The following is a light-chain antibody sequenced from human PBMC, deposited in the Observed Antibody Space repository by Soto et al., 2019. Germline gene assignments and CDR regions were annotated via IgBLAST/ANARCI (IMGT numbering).Light chain of an antibody. CDR2: DAS. J-gene: IGKJ5*01. Sequence: VWTQNPGPLSMSPGANTHLSCRASQSVSSNYLAWYQQKPGQAPRLLIYDASNRATGIPARFSVSGSGTDFTLTISSLEPEDFAVYYCQQRRNGSPITCGQGTRRRL. V-gene: IGKV3-11*01. CDR1: QSVSSNY. CDR3: QQRRNGSPIT.